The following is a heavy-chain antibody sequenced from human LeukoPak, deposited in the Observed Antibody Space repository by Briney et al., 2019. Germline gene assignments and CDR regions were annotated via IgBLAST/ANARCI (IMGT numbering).Heavy chain of an antibody. Sequence: SVKVSCKASGGTFSSYAISWVRQAPGQGLEWMGGIIPILGTANYAQKFQGRVTITADESTSTAYMELSSLRSEDTAVYYCARGYSSSRNYYYYYYYMDVWGKGTTVTVSS. CDR3: ARGYSSSRNYYYYYYYMDV. D-gene: IGHD6-13*01. CDR2: IIPILGTA. V-gene: IGHV1-69*13. J-gene: IGHJ6*03. CDR1: GGTFSSYA.